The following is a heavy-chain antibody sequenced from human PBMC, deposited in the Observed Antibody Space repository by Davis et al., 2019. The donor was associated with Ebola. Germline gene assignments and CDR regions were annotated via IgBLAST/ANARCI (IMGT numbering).Heavy chain of an antibody. V-gene: IGHV1-69*04. CDR3: ARETPVYRYGLDV. CDR1: GGTFSSYT. D-gene: IGHD2-2*02. Sequence: SVKVSCKASGGTFSSYTISWVRQAPGQGLEWLGRIIPILGIANYAQKFQGRVTITADKSTSTAYMELSSLRSEDTAVYYCARETPVYRYGLDVWGQGTTVTVS. J-gene: IGHJ6*02. CDR2: IIPILGIA.